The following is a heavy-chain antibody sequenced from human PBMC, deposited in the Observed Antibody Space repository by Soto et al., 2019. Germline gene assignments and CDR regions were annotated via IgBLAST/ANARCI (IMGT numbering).Heavy chain of an antibody. CDR3: AREGVGGTAFWGYPDY. J-gene: IGHJ4*02. Sequence: QVQLVESGGGVVQPGRSLRLSCVASGFTFSGYGMHWVRQAPGKGLEWVAIIRYDGSNIYYADSVRGRFAISRDNSKNTLFLQMDSLGAEDTAVYYCAREGVGGTAFWGYPDYWGQGALVTVSS. D-gene: IGHD1-1*01. V-gene: IGHV3-33*01. CDR1: GFTFSGYG. CDR2: IRYDGSNI.